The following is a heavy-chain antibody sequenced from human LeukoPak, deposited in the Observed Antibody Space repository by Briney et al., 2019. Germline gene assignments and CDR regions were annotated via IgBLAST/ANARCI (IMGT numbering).Heavy chain of an antibody. CDR2: ISGSGGST. J-gene: IGHJ6*02. D-gene: IGHD3-9*01. Sequence: GGSLRLSCAASGFTFSSYAMSWVRQAPGKGLEWVSAISGSGGSTYYADSVKGRFTISRDNSKNTLYLQMNSLRAEDTAVYYCAKSARLRYFDWLLSYYYYGMDVWGQGTTVTVSS. CDR3: AKSARLRYFDWLLSYYYYGMDV. V-gene: IGHV3-23*01. CDR1: GFTFSSYA.